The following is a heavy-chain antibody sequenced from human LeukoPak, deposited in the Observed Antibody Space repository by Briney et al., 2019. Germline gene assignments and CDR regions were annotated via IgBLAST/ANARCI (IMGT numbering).Heavy chain of an antibody. CDR1: GFTLDDYA. CDR2: ILRNSGSI. Sequence: GGSLRLSCAASGFTLDDYAMHWVRQAPGKGLEWVSGILRNSGSIGYADSVKGRFTISRDDAKNSLYLQMNSLRAEDTALYYCVKDGGRDTAAAYYWGQGTLVSVSS. V-gene: IGHV3-9*01. J-gene: IGHJ4*02. CDR3: VKDGGRDTAAAYY. D-gene: IGHD6-13*01.